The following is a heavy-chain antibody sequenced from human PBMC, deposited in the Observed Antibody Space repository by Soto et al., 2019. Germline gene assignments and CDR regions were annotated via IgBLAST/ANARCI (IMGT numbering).Heavy chain of an antibody. V-gene: IGHV3-30*18. CDR3: ANDECDYPRSGYYIFDS. CDR2: ISHDGTNK. CDR1: GFTFSPYG. D-gene: IGHD3-22*01. Sequence: QAQLVESGGGVVQPGESLRLSCAVSGFTFSPYGMHWVRQAPGKGLEWVAAISHDGTNKNYADSVKGRFTISRDTSKNKLYLQIQKLRREETALNYWANDECDYPRSGYYIFDSWGQGTLVTVSS. J-gene: IGHJ4*02.